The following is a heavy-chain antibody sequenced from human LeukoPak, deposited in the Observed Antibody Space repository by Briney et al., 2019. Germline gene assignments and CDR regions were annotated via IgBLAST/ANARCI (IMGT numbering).Heavy chain of an antibody. CDR3: ARDLGGGVDY. Sequence: GRSLRLSCAASGFTFSSYAMHWVRQAPGKGLEWVAVISYDGSNKYYADSVKGRFTIPRDNSKNTLYLQMNSLRAEDTAVYYCARDLGGGVDYWGQGTLVTVSS. CDR2: ISYDGSNK. D-gene: IGHD3-16*01. V-gene: IGHV3-30-3*01. J-gene: IGHJ4*02. CDR1: GFTFSSYA.